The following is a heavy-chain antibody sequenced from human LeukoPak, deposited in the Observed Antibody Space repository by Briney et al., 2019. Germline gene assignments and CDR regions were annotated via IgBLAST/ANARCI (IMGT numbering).Heavy chain of an antibody. D-gene: IGHD3-22*01. CDR1: GYTFTNYD. V-gene: IGHV1-18*01. J-gene: IGHJ6*02. CDR2: ISAYNGNT. CDR3: ARDAYYYDGSGYYYEYYYGMDV. Sequence: ASVKVSCKASGYTFTNYDINWVRQAPGQGLEWMGWISAYNGNTNYAQKLQGRVTMTTDTSTSTAYMELRSLRSDDTAVYYCARDAYYYDGSGYYYEYYYGMDVWGQGTTVTVSS.